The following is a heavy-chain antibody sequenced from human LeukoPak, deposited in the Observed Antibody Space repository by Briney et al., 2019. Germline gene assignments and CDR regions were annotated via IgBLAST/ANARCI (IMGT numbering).Heavy chain of an antibody. CDR2: IYYSGST. J-gene: IGHJ4*02. V-gene: IGHV4-39*01. D-gene: IGHD6-19*01. CDR3: ARQGAVAGTTYYFDY. CDR1: GGSISSSSYY. Sequence: PSETLSLTCTVSGGSISSSSYYWGWIRQPPGKGLEWIGSIYYSGSTYYNPSLKSRVTISVDTSKDQFSLKLSSVTAADTAVYYCARQGAVAGTTYYFDYWGQGTLVTVSS.